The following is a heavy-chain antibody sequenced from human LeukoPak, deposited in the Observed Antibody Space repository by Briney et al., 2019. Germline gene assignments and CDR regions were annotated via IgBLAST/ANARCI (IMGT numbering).Heavy chain of an antibody. CDR2: FDPEDGET. CDR3: ARGISRTTLIPIDY. J-gene: IGHJ4*02. D-gene: IGHD4-17*01. Sequence: ASVKVSCKVSGYTLTELSMHWVRQAPGKGLEWMGGFDPEDGETIYAQKFQGRVTMTGDTSTSTAYMELRSLGSDDTAVYYCARGISRTTLIPIDYWGQGTLVTVSS. CDR1: GYTLTELS. V-gene: IGHV1-24*01.